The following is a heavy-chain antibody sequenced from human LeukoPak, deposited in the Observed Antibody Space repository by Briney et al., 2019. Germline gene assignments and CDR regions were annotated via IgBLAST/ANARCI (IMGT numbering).Heavy chain of an antibody. CDR3: ARDPTYSSSWFDY. CDR1: EFTFSSYA. J-gene: IGHJ4*02. Sequence: GGSLRLSCEASEFTFSSYAMDWVRQAPGKGLEWVSYISSSGSTIYYADSVKGRFTISRDNAKNSLYLQMNSLRAEDTAVYYCARDPTYSSSWFDYWGQGTLVTVSS. D-gene: IGHD6-13*01. V-gene: IGHV3-48*04. CDR2: ISSSGSTI.